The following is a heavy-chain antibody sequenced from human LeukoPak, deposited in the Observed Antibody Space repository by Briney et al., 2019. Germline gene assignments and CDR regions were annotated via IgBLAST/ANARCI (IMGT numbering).Heavy chain of an antibody. CDR2: IYYSGST. J-gene: IGHJ4*02. CDR1: GFTFSSYW. D-gene: IGHD3-9*01. Sequence: KSGGSLRLSCAASGFTFSSYWMHWVRHAPGKGLEWIGSIYYSGSTYYNPSLKSRVTISVDTSKNQFSLKLSSVTAADTAVYYCARRGGYDILTGFDYWGQGTLVTVSS. CDR3: ARRGGYDILTGFDY. V-gene: IGHV4-39*01.